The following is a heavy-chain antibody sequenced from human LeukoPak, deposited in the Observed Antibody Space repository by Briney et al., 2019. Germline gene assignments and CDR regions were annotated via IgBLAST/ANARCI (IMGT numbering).Heavy chain of an antibody. D-gene: IGHD3-10*01. J-gene: IGHJ4*02. CDR3: ARDGHAYGRGSPHY. CDR2: ISSSGSTK. CDR1: GFTFSDYY. Sequence: GGSLRLSCAASGFTFSDYYMSWIRQAPGKGLEWVSYISSSGSTKYYADSVKGRFTISRDNAKNSYLQMNSLRAEDTAVYYCARDGHAYGRGSPHYWGQGTLDTVSS. V-gene: IGHV3-11*01.